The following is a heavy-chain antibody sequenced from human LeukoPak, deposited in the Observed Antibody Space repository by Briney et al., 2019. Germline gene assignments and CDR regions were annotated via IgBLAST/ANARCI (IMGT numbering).Heavy chain of an antibody. CDR2: ISYDGSNK. D-gene: IGHD1-26*01. V-gene: IGHV3-30-3*01. CDR3: AREISGSYPRGYYGMDV. Sequence: GGSLRLSCAASGSTFSSYAMHWVRQAPGKGLEWVAVISYDGSNKYYADSVKGRFTISRDNSKNTLYLQMNSLRAEDTAVYYCAREISGSYPRGYYGMDVWGQGTTVTVSS. CDR1: GSTFSSYA. J-gene: IGHJ6*02.